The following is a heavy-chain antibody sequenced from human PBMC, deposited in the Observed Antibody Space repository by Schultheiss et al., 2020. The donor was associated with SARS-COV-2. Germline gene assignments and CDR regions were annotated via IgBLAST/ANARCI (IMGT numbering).Heavy chain of an antibody. CDR1: GGSFSGYY. CDR3: AREREVVVVAANRYYYYGMDV. J-gene: IGHJ6*02. D-gene: IGHD2-15*01. CDR2: INHSGNT. Sequence: SQTLSLTCADSGGSFSGYYWSWIRQPPGKGLEWIGEINHSGNTNYNPSIKSLVTMSVDTSKKQFSLKLTSVTAADNAVYYCAREREVVVVAANRYYYYGMDVWGQGTTVTVAS. V-gene: IGHV4-34*01.